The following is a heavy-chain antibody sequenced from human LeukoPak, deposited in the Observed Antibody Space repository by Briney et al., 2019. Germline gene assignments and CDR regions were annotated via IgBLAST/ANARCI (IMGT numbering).Heavy chain of an antibody. CDR2: IIPILGIA. CDR3: ARGPLTGYSYGYGMDV. Sequence: SVKVSCNASGGTFSSYAISWVRKAPRQGIEWMGRIIPILGIATYAQQSQGRVTTTADKSTSTAYRELSSLRSEDTAVYYCARGPLTGYSYGYGMDVWGQGTTVTVSS. V-gene: IGHV1-69*04. J-gene: IGHJ6*02. D-gene: IGHD5-18*01. CDR1: GGTFSSYA.